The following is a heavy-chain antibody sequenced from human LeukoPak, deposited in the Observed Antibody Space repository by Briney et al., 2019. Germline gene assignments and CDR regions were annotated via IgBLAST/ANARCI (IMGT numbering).Heavy chain of an antibody. CDR2: INHSGST. J-gene: IGHJ4*02. V-gene: IGHV4-39*07. D-gene: IGHD5-18*01. CDR3: ARGGYSYGYGFDY. Sequence: TSETLSLTCTVSGGSISSSSDYWSWIRQPPGKGLEWIGEINHSGSTNYNPSLKSRVTISVDTSKNQFSLKLSSVTAADTAVYYCARGGYSYGYGFDYWGQGTLVTVSS. CDR1: GGSISSSSDY.